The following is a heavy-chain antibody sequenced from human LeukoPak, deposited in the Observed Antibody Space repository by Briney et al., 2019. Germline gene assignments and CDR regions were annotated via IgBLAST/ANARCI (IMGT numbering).Heavy chain of an antibody. CDR3: GRSINGISTGGDY. CDR2: ISSNGGST. V-gene: IGHV3-64D*06. Sequence: PGGSLRLSCSASGFTFSRYAMHWVRQAPGKGLEYVSAISSNGGSTYYADSVKGRFTISRDNSKNTLYLQMSSLRAEDTAVYYCGRSINGISTGGDYWGQGTLVTVSS. J-gene: IGHJ4*02. CDR1: GFTFSRYA. D-gene: IGHD7-27*01.